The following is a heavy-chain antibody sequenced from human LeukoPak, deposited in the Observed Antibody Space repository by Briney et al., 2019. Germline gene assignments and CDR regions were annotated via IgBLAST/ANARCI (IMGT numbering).Heavy chain of an antibody. V-gene: IGHV4-34*01. J-gene: IGHJ5*02. CDR3: ARGLLAAAVCFDP. CDR1: GGSFSGYY. CDR2: INRSGST. Sequence: SETLSLTCAVYGGSFSGYYWSWIRQPPGKGLEWIGEINRSGSTNYNPSLKSRVTISVDTSKNQCSLELSSVTAADTAVYYCARGLLAAAVCFDPWGQGTLVSVSS. D-gene: IGHD6-13*01.